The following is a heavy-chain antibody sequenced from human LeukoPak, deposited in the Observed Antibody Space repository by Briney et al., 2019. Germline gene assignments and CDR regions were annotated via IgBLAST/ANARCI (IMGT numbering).Heavy chain of an antibody. Sequence: PSETLSLTCAVYGGSFSGYYWSWIRQPPGKGLEWIGEINHSGSTNYNPSLKSRVTISVDTSKNQFSLKLTSVTAADTAVYYCARDSSYDILTGYRWFDPWGQGTLVTVSS. CDR2: INHSGST. D-gene: IGHD3-9*01. V-gene: IGHV4-34*01. J-gene: IGHJ5*02. CDR1: GGSFSGYY. CDR3: ARDSSYDILTGYRWFDP.